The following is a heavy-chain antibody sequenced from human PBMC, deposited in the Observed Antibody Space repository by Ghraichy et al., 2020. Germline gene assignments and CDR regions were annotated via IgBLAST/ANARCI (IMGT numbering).Heavy chain of an antibody. CDR1: GFTFRSYG. V-gene: IGHV3-33*01. D-gene: IGHD6-19*01. CDR3: TTLAAVAGTDPTYSFFNMDV. CDR2: IWHDGFNQ. Sequence: GESLNISCAASGFTFRSYGLHWVRQAPGKGLEWVAGIWHDGFNQYYADSVKGRFTISRDNSEQMLYLQMSSLRAEDSGKYYCTTLAAVAGTDPTYSFFNMDVWGRGTTVTVSS. J-gene: IGHJ6*02.